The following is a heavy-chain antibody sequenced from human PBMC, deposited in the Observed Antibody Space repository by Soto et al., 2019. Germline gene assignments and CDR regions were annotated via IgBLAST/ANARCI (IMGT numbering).Heavy chain of an antibody. J-gene: IGHJ6*02. Sequence: ASVKVSCKASGFTFTRSAVQWVRQARGQRLEWIGWIVVGSGDTNSAQKFQERVTITRDMSTSIAYKELSSLRSEDTAVYYCAATIIAAVGTGHYYGMDVWGQGTTVTVSS. D-gene: IGHD6-13*01. CDR1: GFTFTRSA. CDR3: AATIIAAVGTGHYYGMDV. V-gene: IGHV1-58*01. CDR2: IVVGSGDT.